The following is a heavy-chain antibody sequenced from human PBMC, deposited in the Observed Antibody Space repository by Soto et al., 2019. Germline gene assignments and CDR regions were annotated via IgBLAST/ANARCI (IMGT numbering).Heavy chain of an antibody. V-gene: IGHV1-18*01. CDR1: GYTFTSYG. CDR2: ISAYNGTA. D-gene: IGHD6-6*01. CDR3: ARDPLARPPQTGYYYGMDV. Sequence: ASVKVSCKASGYTFTSYGISWVRQAPGQGLEWMGWISAYNGTANYAQKFQGRVTITADESTSTAYMELSSLRSEDTAVYYCARDPLARPPQTGYYYGMDVWGQGTTVTVSS. J-gene: IGHJ6*02.